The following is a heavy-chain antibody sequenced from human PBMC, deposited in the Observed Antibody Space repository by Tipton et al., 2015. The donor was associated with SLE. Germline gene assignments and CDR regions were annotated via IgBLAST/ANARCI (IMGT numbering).Heavy chain of an antibody. D-gene: IGHD6-19*01. V-gene: IGHV4-59*11. CDR1: GVSLSSHY. J-gene: IGHJ4*02. CDR2: IHYTGST. CDR3: ARGGWSLDY. Sequence: TLSLTCTVSGVSLSSHYWSWIRQYPGKGLEWIGYIHYTGSTNYNPSLKSRVTISVETSKNQFSLKLSSVTTADTAVYHCARGGWSLDYWGQGTLVTVSS.